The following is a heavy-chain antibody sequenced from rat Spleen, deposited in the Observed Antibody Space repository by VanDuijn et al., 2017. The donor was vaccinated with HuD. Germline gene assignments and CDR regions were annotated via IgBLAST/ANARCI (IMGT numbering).Heavy chain of an antibody. D-gene: IGHD1-11*01. CDR3: ARREYGWFFGYFDY. V-gene: IGHV5-29*01. J-gene: IGHJ3*01. CDR2: ISYDGTTT. CDR1: GFTFSDYY. Sequence: EVQLVESDGGLVQPGRSLKLSCAASGFTFSDYYMAWVRQAPTKGLEWVATISYDGTTTSYRDSVRGRFTVSRDNAKSTLYLQMDSLRSEDTATYYCARREYGWFFGYFDYWGQGTLVTVSS.